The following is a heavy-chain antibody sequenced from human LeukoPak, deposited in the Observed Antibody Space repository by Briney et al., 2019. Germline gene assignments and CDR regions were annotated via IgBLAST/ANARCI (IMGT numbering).Heavy chain of an antibody. CDR1: GDSITSSEW. J-gene: IGHJ4*02. CDR3: ARGSNWGFY. V-gene: IGHV4-4*02. CDR2: IYYSGST. Sequence: SETLSLTCAVSGDSITSSEWWSWVRQPPGKGLEWIGEIYYSGSTNYNPSLKSRVTISLDKSTNQFSLKLSSVTAADTAVYYCARGSNWGFYWGQGTLVTVSS. D-gene: IGHD7-27*01.